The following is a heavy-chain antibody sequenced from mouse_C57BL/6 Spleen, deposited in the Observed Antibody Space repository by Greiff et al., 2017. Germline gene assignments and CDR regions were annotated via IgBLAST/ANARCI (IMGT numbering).Heavy chain of an antibody. V-gene: IGHV1-69*01. CDR1: GYTFTSYW. D-gene: IGHD1-1*01. Sequence: QVQLQQPGAELVMPGASVKLSCKASGYTFTSYWMHWVKQRPGQGLEWIGEIDPSDSYTNYNQKFKGKSTLTVDKSSSTAYMQLSSLTSEDSAVYYCARALTYGSSYPFAYWGQGTLVTVSA. J-gene: IGHJ3*01. CDR3: ARALTYGSSYPFAY. CDR2: IDPSDSYT.